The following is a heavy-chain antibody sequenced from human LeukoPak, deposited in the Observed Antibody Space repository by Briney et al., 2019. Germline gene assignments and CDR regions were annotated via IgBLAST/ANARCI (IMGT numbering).Heavy chain of an antibody. Sequence: SETLSLTCTVSGGSISSSSYYWGWIRQPPGKGLEWIGSIYYSGNTYYNPSLKSRVTISVDTSKNQFSLKLSSVTAADTAVYYCASLPRQRHFDYWGQGTLVTVSS. CDR2: IYYSGNT. V-gene: IGHV4-39*01. CDR1: GGSISSSSYY. CDR3: ASLPRQRHFDY. D-gene: IGHD5-24*01. J-gene: IGHJ4*02.